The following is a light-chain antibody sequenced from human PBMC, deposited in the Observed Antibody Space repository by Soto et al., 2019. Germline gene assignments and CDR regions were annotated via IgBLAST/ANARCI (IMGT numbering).Light chain of an antibody. J-gene: IGKJ1*01. CDR3: QQYNSYWT. V-gene: IGKV1-5*03. CDR1: QSISSW. Sequence: DIQMTQSPSTLSASVGDRVTITCRASQSISSWLAWYQQKPGKAPKLLIYKASSLEIGVPSRFSGSGSGTEFTLTISRLQHDDFANYYCQQYNSYWTFGQGTKVEIK. CDR2: KAS.